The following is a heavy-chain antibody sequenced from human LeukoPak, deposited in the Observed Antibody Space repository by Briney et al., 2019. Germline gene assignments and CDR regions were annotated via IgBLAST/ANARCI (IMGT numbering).Heavy chain of an antibody. J-gene: IGHJ6*03. V-gene: IGHV3-30-3*01. CDR1: GFTFSSYA. CDR3: ARDRYCSSTSYYYYYMDV. Sequence: PGGSLRLSCAASGFTFSSYAMHWVRQAPGKGLEWVAVISYDGSNKYYADSVKGRFTISRDNSKNTLYLQMNSLRAEDTAVYYCARDRYCSSTSYYYYYMDVWGKGTTVTVSS. CDR2: ISYDGSNK. D-gene: IGHD2-2*01.